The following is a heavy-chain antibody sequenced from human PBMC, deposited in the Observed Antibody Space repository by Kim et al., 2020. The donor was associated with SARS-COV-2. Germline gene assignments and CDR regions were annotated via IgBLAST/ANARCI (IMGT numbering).Heavy chain of an antibody. V-gene: IGHV1-18*01. J-gene: IGHJ6*03. D-gene: IGHD3-3*01. CDR3: ARVGPSLRFLEWLSVRYYYYMDG. CDR1: GYTFTSYG. CDR2: ISAYNGNT. Sequence: ASVKVSCKASGYTFTSYGISWVRQAPGQGLEWMGWISAYNGNTNYAQKLQGRVTMTTDTSTSTAYMELRSLRSDDTAVYYCARVGPSLRFLEWLSVRYYYYMDGWGKGTTVTVSS.